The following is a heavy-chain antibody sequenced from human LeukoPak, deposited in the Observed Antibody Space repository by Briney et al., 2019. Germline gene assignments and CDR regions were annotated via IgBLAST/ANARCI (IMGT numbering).Heavy chain of an antibody. D-gene: IGHD2-15*01. CDR1: GGSISSYY. J-gene: IGHJ5*02. CDR3: ARHEGYCSGGNCYGKDWFDP. CDR2: IYYSGST. Sequence: PSETLSLTCTVSGGSISSYYWSWIRQPPGKGLEWIGYIYYSGSTNYNPSLKSRVTISVDTSKNQFSLKLSSVTAADTAVYYCARHEGYCSGGNCYGKDWFDPWGQGTLVTVSS. V-gene: IGHV4-59*08.